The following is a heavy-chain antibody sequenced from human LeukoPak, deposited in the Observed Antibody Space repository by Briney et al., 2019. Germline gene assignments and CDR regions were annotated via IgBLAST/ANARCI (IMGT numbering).Heavy chain of an antibody. D-gene: IGHD6-13*01. V-gene: IGHV4-59*01. CDR3: ARMVSSWGKYYFDY. J-gene: IGHJ4*02. Sequence: SETLSLTCTVSGGSISSYYWSWIRQPPGKGLECIGYIYYSGSTNYNPSLKSRVTISVDTSKNQFSLKLSSVTAADTAVYYCARMVSSWGKYYFDYWGQGTLVTVSS. CDR2: IYYSGST. CDR1: GGSISSYY.